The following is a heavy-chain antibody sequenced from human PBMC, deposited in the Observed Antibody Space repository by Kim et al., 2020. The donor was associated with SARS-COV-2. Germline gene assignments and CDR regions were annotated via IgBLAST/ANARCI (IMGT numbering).Heavy chain of an antibody. D-gene: IGHD2-15*01. J-gene: IGHJ3*02. CDR1: GGSISSYY. CDR2: IYYSGST. CDR3: ARLGLWRYCSGGSCQGAFDI. Sequence: SETLSLTCTVSGGSISSYYWSWIRQPPGKGLEWIGYIYYSGSTNYNPSLKSRVTISVDTSKNQFSLKLSSVTAADTAVYYCARLGLWRYCSGGSCQGAFDIWGQGTMVTVSS. V-gene: IGHV4-59*08.